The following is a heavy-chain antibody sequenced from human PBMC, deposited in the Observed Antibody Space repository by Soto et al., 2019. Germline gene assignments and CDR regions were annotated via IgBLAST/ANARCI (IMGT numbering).Heavy chain of an antibody. D-gene: IGHD3-22*01. CDR2: FDPEDGET. CDR1: GYTLTELS. Sequence: ASVKVSCKVSGYTLTELSMHWVRQAPGKGLEWMGGFDPEDGETIYAQKFQGRVTMTEDTSTDTAYMELSSLRSEDTALYYCATLRLKKYYYDSVGYFDYWGQGTLVTVSS. V-gene: IGHV1-24*01. J-gene: IGHJ4*02. CDR3: ATLRLKKYYYDSVGYFDY.